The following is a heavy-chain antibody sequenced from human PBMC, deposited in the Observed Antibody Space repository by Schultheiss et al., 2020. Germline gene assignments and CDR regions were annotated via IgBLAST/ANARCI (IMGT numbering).Heavy chain of an antibody. CDR3: ARRRVFVSITTRRGSAFDS. V-gene: IGHV4-34*01. J-gene: IGHJ4*02. CDR1: GGSFSGYY. CDR2: IKHSGST. D-gene: IGHD6-6*01. Sequence: SETLTLTCAVYGGSFSGYYWSWIRQAPGKGLEWIGEIKHSGSTNYNPALKSRVTISLDTSKNQFSLKLNSVTAADTAVYYCARRRVFVSITTRRGSAFDSWGQGTLVTVSS.